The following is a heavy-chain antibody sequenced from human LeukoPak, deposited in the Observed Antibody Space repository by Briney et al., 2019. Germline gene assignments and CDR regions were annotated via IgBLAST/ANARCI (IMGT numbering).Heavy chain of an antibody. CDR2: INHSGST. D-gene: IGHD1-1*01. V-gene: IGHV4-34*01. CDR3: ATGRQGNY. CDR1: GGSFSGYY. Sequence: SETLSLTCAVYGGSFSGYYWSWIRQPPGKGLEWTGEINHSGSTNYNPSLESRVTMSVDKSKNQFSLKLNSMTAADTAVYHCATGRQGNYWGQGTMVIVSS. J-gene: IGHJ3*01.